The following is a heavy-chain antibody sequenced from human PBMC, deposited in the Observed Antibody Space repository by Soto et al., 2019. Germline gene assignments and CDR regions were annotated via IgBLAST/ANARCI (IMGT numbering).Heavy chain of an antibody. CDR3: GRGGRGGGQVALDI. J-gene: IGHJ3*02. CDR1: AEYFSTYY. V-gene: IGHV4-34*01. Sequence: QVQQQQWGAGLLKPSETLSLSCAVSAEYFSTYYWNWIRQSPGKGLEWIGEINHTGRNNYNPSLKSGVTMPIAMSKTRLPLGLTSVTAADRGAYYGGRGGRGGGQVALDIWGQGQWSPSLQ. D-gene: IGHD3-16*01. CDR2: INHTGRN.